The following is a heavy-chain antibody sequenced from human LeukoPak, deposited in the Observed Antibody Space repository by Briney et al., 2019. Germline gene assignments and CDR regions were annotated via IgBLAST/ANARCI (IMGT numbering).Heavy chain of an antibody. CDR3: ARELTVGATIDY. V-gene: IGHV3-66*02. D-gene: IGHD1-26*01. J-gene: IGHJ4*02. Sequence: GGSLRLSCAASGFTFSTYYMSGVRQAPGKGRGWVSGIDGGGNSYYAESVTGRFTISGDNSRNTLHLQMNSLRGEDTAVYYCARELTVGATIDYWGQGTLVTVSS. CDR2: IDGGGNS. CDR1: GFTFSTYY.